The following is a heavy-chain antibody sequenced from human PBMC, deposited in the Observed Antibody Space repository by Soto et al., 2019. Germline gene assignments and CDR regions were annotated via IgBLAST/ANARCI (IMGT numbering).Heavy chain of an antibody. CDR1: GGSFSSGDYY. J-gene: IGHJ6*02. CDR3: ARLHSGDEPSYYYSGMDV. Sequence: SETLSLTCTVSGGSFSSGDYYWSWVRQPPGKGLEWIGYIYYTGSTFNNPSLKSRVSISIDTSKTQFSLKLSSVTAADTAVYYCARLHSGDEPSYYYSGMDVWGQGTTVTVSS. CDR2: IYYTGST. D-gene: IGHD4-17*01. V-gene: IGHV4-30-4*01.